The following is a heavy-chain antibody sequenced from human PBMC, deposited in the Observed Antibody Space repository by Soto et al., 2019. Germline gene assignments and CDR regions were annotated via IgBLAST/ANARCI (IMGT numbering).Heavy chain of an antibody. D-gene: IGHD6-19*01. Sequence: QVQLQESGPGLVKPSETLSLTCTVSGGSISSYYWSWIRQPPGKGLEWIGYIYYSGSTNYNPSLKSRVTISVDTSKNQFSLKLSSVTAADTAVYYCARGESGWTRDAFDIWGQGTMVTVSS. CDR2: IYYSGST. V-gene: IGHV4-59*01. J-gene: IGHJ3*02. CDR1: GGSISSYY. CDR3: ARGESGWTRDAFDI.